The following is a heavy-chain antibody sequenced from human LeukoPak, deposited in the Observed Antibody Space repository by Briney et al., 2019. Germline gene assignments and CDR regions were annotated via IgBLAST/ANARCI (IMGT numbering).Heavy chain of an antibody. V-gene: IGHV1-3*01. D-gene: IGHD2-2*01. J-gene: IGHJ5*02. Sequence: ASVKVSCKTSGYTFTTYAIHWVRQAPGQRLEWMGLINADDGNTRYSQRFQSRVTITRDTSANTAYMELSSLRFEDTAVYYCARGIVVQPSANWFDPWGQGTPVTVSS. CDR3: ARGIVVQPSANWFDP. CDR1: GYTFTTYA. CDR2: INADDGNT.